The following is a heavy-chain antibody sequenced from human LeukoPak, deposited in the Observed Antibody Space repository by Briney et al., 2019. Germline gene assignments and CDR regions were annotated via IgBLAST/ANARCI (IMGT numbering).Heavy chain of an antibody. CDR2: IRYDGSNK. Sequence: PGGSLRLSCAASGFTFSSYGMHWVRQAPGKGLEWVAFIRYDGSNKYYADSVKGRFTISRDNSKNTLYLQMNSLRAEDTAVYYCASPGYSSSWPIYWGQGTLVTVSS. V-gene: IGHV3-30*02. D-gene: IGHD6-13*01. CDR1: GFTFSSYG. J-gene: IGHJ4*02. CDR3: ASPGYSSSWPIY.